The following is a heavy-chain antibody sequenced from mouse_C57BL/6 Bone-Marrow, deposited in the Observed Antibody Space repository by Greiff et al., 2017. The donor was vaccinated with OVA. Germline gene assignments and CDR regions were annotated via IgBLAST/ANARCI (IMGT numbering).Heavy chain of an antibody. CDR2: IDTENGDT. CDR1: GFNIKDDS. V-gene: IGHV14-4*01. D-gene: IGHD1-1*01. CDR3: TAFITTVVADY. J-gene: IGHJ2*01. Sequence: VQLQQSGAELVRPGASVKLSCTASGFNIKDDSMHWVKQRPEQGLEWIGWIDTENGDTEYASQFPGKATITADTSSNKAYLQISSLTSEDTAVYYCTAFITTVVADYWGQGTTLTVSS.